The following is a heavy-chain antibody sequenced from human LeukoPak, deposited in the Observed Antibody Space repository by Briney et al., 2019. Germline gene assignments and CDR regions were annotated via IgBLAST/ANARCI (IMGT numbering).Heavy chain of an antibody. D-gene: IGHD3-3*01. V-gene: IGHV3-7*01. CDR1: GFSFSSYW. CDR3: AGGPGFLIDC. CDR2: IKQDGSEK. J-gene: IGHJ4*02. Sequence: GGSLRLSCAGYGFSFSSYWMSWVRQAPGKGLEWVANIKQDGSEKHYVDSVKGRLTISRDNAKNLLYLQMNSLRVEDTAVYYCAGGPGFLIDCWGQGTLVTVSS.